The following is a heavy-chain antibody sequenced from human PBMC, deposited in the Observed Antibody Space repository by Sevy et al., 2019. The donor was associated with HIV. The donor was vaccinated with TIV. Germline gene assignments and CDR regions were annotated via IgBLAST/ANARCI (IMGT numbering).Heavy chain of an antibody. Sequence: SETLSLTCAVYGGSFSGYYWSWIRQPPGKGLEWIGEINQSGSTNYNPSLKSRVTISVDTSKNQFSLKLSSVTAADTAVYYCARGPQAYYYGMDVWGQGTTVTVSS. J-gene: IGHJ6*02. CDR1: GGSFSGYY. CDR3: ARGPQAYYYGMDV. CDR2: INQSGST. V-gene: IGHV4-34*01.